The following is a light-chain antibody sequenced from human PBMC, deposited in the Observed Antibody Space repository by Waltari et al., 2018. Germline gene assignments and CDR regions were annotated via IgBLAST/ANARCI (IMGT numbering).Light chain of an antibody. CDR2: EAT. Sequence: QSALTQAASVSGSPGQSITISCSGTGSGVGSYDLVAWYQQHPGKAPKLIIYEATKRPSGVSSRFSGSKSGNTASLTISGLQAEDEADYFCSSDSSSTTLGNVFGTGTKVTVL. CDR3: SSDSSSTTLGNV. J-gene: IGLJ1*01. V-gene: IGLV2-23*01. CDR1: GSGVGSYDL.